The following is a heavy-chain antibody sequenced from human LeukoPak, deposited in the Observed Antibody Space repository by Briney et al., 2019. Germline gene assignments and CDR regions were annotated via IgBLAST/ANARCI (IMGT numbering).Heavy chain of an antibody. D-gene: IGHD3-22*01. CDR1: GYSFTSYW. CDR2: IYPGDSDT. J-gene: IGHJ3*02. CDR3: ARRFDSSGYPENDAFDI. Sequence: GESLKISCKGSGYSFTSYWIGWVRQMPGKGLEWMGIIYPGDSDTRYSPSFQGQVTISADKSISTAYLQWSSLKASDTAMYYCARRFDSSGYPENDAFDIWGQGTMLTVSS. V-gene: IGHV5-51*01.